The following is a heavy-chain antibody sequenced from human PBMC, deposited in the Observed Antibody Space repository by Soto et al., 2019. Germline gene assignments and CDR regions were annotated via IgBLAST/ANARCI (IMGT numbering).Heavy chain of an antibody. D-gene: IGHD2-2*03. CDR1: GFTFSSYA. CDR3: ARDGKDDLDIVVVPAAFDY. CDR2: ISYDGSNK. J-gene: IGHJ4*02. V-gene: IGHV3-30-3*01. Sequence: SLRLSCAASGFTFSSYAMHWVRQAPGKGLEWVAVISYDGSNKYYADSVKGRFTISRDNSKNTLYLQMNGLRAEDTAVYYCARDGKDDLDIVVVPAAFDYWGQGTLVTVSS.